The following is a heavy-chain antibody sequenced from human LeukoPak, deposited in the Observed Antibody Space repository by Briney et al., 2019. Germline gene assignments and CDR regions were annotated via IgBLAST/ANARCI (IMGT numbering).Heavy chain of an antibody. J-gene: IGHJ3*02. D-gene: IGHD5/OR15-5a*01. CDR1: GGSISTYY. V-gene: IGHV4-59*01. Sequence: PSETLSLTCTVSGGSISTYYWSWIRQSPGKGLEWIGYIYYSVSTNYNPSLKSRGTISVDTSKNPFSLKLSSVTAADTSVYYCAGDVFNHDAFNIWGQGTMVPVSS. CDR2: IYYSVST. CDR3: AGDVFNHDAFNI.